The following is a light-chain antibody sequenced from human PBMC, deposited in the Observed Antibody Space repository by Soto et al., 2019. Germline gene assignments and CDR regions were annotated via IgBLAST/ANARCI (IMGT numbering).Light chain of an antibody. Sequence: EVVLTQSPGTLSLSPGQRASLSCRASQSVSVNSLAWYQQKGGQAPRIXIYAASTRATGVPDRVSGTGSGTEFALTISRLETDDSEVYYCQQYGGSPFTFGPGTKVDIK. V-gene: IGKV3-20*01. CDR2: AAS. J-gene: IGKJ3*01. CDR1: QSVSVNS. CDR3: QQYGGSPFT.